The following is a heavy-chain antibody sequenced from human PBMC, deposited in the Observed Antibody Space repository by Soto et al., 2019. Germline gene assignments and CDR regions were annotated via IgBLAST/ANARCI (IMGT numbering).Heavy chain of an antibody. V-gene: IGHV3-30*03. CDR3: ARGGWGDRLLNAFDI. J-gene: IGHJ3*02. CDR1: GFTFSSYG. D-gene: IGHD3-10*01. CDR2: ISYDGSNK. Sequence: GGSLRLSCAASGFTFSSYGMHWVRQAPGKGLEWVAVISYDGSNKYYADSVKGRFTISRDNSKNTLYLQMNSLRAEDTAVYYCARGGWGDRLLNAFDIWGQGTMVTVSS.